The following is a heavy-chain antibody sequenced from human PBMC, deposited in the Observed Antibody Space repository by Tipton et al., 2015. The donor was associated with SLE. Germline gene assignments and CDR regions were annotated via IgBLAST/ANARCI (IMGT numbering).Heavy chain of an antibody. V-gene: IGHV3-23*01. D-gene: IGHD1-26*01. CDR1: GITFSSHA. CDR3: AKAGSNWHNYFDY. Sequence: GSLRLSCAASGITFSSHAMSWVRQAPGKGLEWVSAISGSGGNTYYADSVKGRFTISRDNSKNTLYLQMNGLRVEDTAVYYCAKAGSNWHNYFDYWGQGTLVTVSS. J-gene: IGHJ4*02. CDR2: ISGSGGNT.